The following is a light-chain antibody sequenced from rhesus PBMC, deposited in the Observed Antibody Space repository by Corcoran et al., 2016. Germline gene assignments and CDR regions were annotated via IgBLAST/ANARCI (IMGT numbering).Light chain of an antibody. CDR2: AAS. CDR1: QGISSY. J-gene: IGKJ2*01. Sequence: DIQMTQSPSSLSASVGDRVTITCRASQGISSYLAWYQQNPGKAPKLLIYAASTLQSGVPSRFSGSGSGTDFTLTISSLQPEDFATYYCQQHNSYPYSFGQGTKVEIK. CDR3: QQHNSYPYS. V-gene: IGKV1-25*01.